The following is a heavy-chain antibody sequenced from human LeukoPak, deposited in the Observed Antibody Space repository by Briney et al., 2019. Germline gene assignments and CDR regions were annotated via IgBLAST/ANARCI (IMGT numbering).Heavy chain of an antibody. V-gene: IGHV3-7*01. D-gene: IGHD3-16*02. CDR2: IKQDGSEK. Sequence: GGSLRLSCAASGFTFSSDWMTCVRQAPGKGLEWVANIKQDGSEKYYVDSVKGRFTISRDNAKNSLYLQMNSLRAEDTAVYYCARGRYITNLFDYWGQGTLVAVSS. CDR3: ARGRYITNLFDY. J-gene: IGHJ4*02. CDR1: GFTFSSDW.